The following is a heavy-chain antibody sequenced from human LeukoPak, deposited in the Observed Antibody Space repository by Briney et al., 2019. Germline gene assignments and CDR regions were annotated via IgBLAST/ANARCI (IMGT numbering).Heavy chain of an antibody. V-gene: IGHV4-38-2*02. J-gene: IGHJ5*02. CDR3: ARTLYCSGGSCYGLDP. CDR1: GYSISSGYY. D-gene: IGHD2-15*01. CDR2: IYHSGST. Sequence: SETLSLTCTVSGYSISSGYYWGWIRQPPGKGLEWIGSIYHSGSTYYNPSLKSRVTISVDTSKNQFSLKLSSVTAADTAVYYCARTLYCSGGSCYGLDPWGQGTLVTVSS.